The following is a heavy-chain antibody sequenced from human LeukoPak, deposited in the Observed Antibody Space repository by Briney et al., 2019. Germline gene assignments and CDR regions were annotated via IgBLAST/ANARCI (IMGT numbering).Heavy chain of an antibody. CDR1: RFTFSSYS. V-gene: IGHV3-21*01. CDR3: AIVRGVYSYGHPYYFDY. CDR2: ISSSSSYI. D-gene: IGHD5-18*01. J-gene: IGHJ4*02. Sequence: GGSLRLSCAASRFTFSSYSMNWVRQAPGKGLEWVSSISSSSSYIYYADSLKGRFTISKDNAKNSLYLQMNSLRAEDTGVYYCAIVRGVYSYGHPYYFDYWGQGTLVTVSS.